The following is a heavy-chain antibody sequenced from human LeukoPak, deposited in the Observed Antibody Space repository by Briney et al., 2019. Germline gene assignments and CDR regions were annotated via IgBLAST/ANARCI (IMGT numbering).Heavy chain of an antibody. CDR3: ARDQGSSSYLDY. CDR1: GFTFRSYA. V-gene: IGHV3-30*04. CDR2: ISYDGSNK. D-gene: IGHD6-13*01. Sequence: PGGSLRLSCAASGFTFRSYAMHWVRQAPGKGLERVAVISYDGSNKYYADSVKGRFTISRDNSKNTLYLQMNSLRAEDTAVYYCARDQGSSSYLDYWGQGTLVTVSS. J-gene: IGHJ4*02.